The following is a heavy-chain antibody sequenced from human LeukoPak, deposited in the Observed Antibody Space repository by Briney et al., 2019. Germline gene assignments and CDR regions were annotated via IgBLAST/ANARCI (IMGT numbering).Heavy chain of an antibody. CDR2: IHDSGTT. V-gene: IGHV4-4*02. Sequence: PSETLSLTCAVSGASITSSHWWSWARQPPGKGLEWIGEIHDSGTTNYKPSLKSRVTMSLDKSNNQISLKLTSVTAADTAVYYCATYFYSDYATHYFDFWGQGALVTVSS. CDR1: GASITSSHW. D-gene: IGHD4-11*01. J-gene: IGHJ4*02. CDR3: ATYFYSDYATHYFDF.